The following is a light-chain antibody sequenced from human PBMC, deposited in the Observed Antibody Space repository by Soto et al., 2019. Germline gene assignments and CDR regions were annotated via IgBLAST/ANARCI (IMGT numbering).Light chain of an antibody. CDR1: QTIRSNY. CDR2: GAS. Sequence: ETVLTQSPGTLSLSPGERATLSCRASQTIRSNYLAWYRQTPGQAPRLLIHGASNRATGIADRFSGSGSGTDFTLIISRLEPEDFALYYCQQCGSSPWTFGQGTKVEIK. V-gene: IGKV3-20*01. J-gene: IGKJ1*01. CDR3: QQCGSSPWT.